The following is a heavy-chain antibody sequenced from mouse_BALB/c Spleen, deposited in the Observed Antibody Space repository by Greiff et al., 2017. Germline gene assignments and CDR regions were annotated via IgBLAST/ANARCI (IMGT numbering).Heavy chain of an antibody. Sequence: EVQVVESGGGLVKPGGSLKLSCAASGFTFSSYAMSWVRQTPEKRLEWVASISSGGSTYYPDSVKGRFTISRDNARNILYLQMSSLRSEDTAMYYCARRAPNYYGSSPFDYWGQGTTLTVSS. D-gene: IGHD1-1*01. J-gene: IGHJ2*01. CDR3: ARRAPNYYGSSPFDY. CDR2: ISSGGST. V-gene: IGHV5-6-5*01. CDR1: GFTFSSYA.